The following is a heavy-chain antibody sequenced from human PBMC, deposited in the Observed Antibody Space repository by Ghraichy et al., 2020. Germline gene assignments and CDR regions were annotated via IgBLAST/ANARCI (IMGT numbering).Heavy chain of an antibody. V-gene: IGHV4-59*01. J-gene: IGHJ4*02. CDR1: GGSISNYY. CDR3: VRDREFGY. CDR2: LYDSGST. Sequence: SETLSLTCTVSGGSISNYYWSWIRQPPGKGLEWIGYLYDSGSTDYNPSLKSRVTISVDMSKNQFSLKLTSVTAADTAVYYCVRDREFGYWGQGTLVTVSS.